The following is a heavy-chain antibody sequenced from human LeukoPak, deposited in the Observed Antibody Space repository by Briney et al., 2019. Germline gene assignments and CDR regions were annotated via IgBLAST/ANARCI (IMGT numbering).Heavy chain of an antibody. Sequence: PGGSLRLSCAASGFTFSSYGMHWVRQAPGKGLEWVAFIRYDGSNKYYADSVKGRFTISRNNSKNTLYMQMNSLRAEDTAVYYCARVNYGSGIYFDYWGQGTLVTVSS. CDR3: ARVNYGSGIYFDY. V-gene: IGHV3-30*02. CDR1: GFTFSSYG. CDR2: IRYDGSNK. D-gene: IGHD3-10*01. J-gene: IGHJ4*02.